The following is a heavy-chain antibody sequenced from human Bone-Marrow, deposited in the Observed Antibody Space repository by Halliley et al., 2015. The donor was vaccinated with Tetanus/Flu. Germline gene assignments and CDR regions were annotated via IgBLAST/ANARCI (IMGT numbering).Heavy chain of an antibody. CDR1: GGSIGSHF. D-gene: IGHD2-15*01. V-gene: IGHV4-59*08. CDR3: ATLGYTSGNSFDH. J-gene: IGHJ4*02. Sequence: TLSLTCTLSGGSIGSHFWCWVRQPPGRGLEWIGCYYYGGNTYYNPSLRIPVAISVDTSKNQFSLTLSSVTATDTAVYYCATLGYTSGNSFDHWGQGTPIPVSS. CDR2: YYYGGNT.